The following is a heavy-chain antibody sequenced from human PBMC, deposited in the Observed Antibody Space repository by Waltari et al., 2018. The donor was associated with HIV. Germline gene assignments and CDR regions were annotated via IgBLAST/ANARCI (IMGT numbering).Heavy chain of an antibody. CDR3: AGFWGSGNNPPTFTITYFDY. CDR1: GGTFSNYA. V-gene: IGHV1-69*01. CDR2: IIPIFGTS. J-gene: IGHJ4*02. Sequence: QVQLVQSGAEVKKPGSSVKVSCKASGGTFSNYAVNWVRPAPGQGLEWMGRIIPIFGTSTYAQKFQGRLTLTADASTSTAYMDLSSLRSDDTAIYYCAGFWGSGNNPPTFTITYFDYWGQGTLVTVSS. D-gene: IGHD3-10*01.